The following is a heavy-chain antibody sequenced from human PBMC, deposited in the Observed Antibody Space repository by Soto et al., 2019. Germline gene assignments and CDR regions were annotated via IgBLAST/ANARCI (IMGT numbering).Heavy chain of an antibody. J-gene: IGHJ4*02. CDR3: ARDGIAAAEGYDY. CDR2: INPNSGGT. CDR1: GYTFTGYY. Sequence: ASVKVSCKASGYTFTGYYMHWVRQAPGQGLEWMGWINPNSGGTNYAQKFQGWVTMTRDTSISTAYMELSRLRSDDTAVYYCARDGIAAAEGYDYWGQGTLVTVSS. V-gene: IGHV1-2*04. D-gene: IGHD6-13*01.